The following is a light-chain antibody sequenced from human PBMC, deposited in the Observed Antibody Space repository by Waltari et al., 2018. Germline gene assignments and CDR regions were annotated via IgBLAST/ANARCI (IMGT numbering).Light chain of an antibody. Sequence: EIVMTQSPATLSVSPGERATLSCRASQSVDSHVAWYKQEPGQAPRLLIYVAYTRATDIPARFSGSGSGTEFTLTISSLQSEDSGVYYFQHYENWPHTFGGGTKVEIK. CDR1: QSVDSH. CDR2: VAY. CDR3: QHYENWPHT. J-gene: IGKJ4*01. V-gene: IGKV3-15*01.